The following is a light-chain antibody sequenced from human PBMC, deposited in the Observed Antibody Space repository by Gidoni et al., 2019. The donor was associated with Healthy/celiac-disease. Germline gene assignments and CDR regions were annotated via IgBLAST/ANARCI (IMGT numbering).Light chain of an antibody. CDR2: AAS. Sequence: DIQLTQSPSFLSASAGDRVTITCRASQGISSYLAWYQQKPGKAPKLLIYAASTLQRGVPSRFSGSGSGTEITLTSSSLQPEDFATYYCQQLNSYPSFGQGTRLEIK. V-gene: IGKV1-9*01. CDR3: QQLNSYPS. J-gene: IGKJ5*01. CDR1: QGISSY.